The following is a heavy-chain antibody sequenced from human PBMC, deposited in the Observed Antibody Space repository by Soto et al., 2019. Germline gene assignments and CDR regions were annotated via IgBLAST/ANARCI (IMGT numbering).Heavy chain of an antibody. Sequence: QVQLVQSGAEVKKPGASVKVSCKASGYTFTSYDINWVRQATGQGLEWMGWMNPNSGNTVYAQKCQGGVTMTRSTSIRTAYMELSSLRSEDTAVYYCARERSYGHDYWGQGTLVTVSS. J-gene: IGHJ4*02. CDR1: GYTFTSYD. CDR2: MNPNSGNT. CDR3: ARERSYGHDY. D-gene: IGHD5-18*01. V-gene: IGHV1-8*01.